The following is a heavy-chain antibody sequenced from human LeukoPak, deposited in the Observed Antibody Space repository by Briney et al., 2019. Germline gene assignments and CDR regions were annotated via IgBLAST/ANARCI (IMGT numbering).Heavy chain of an antibody. CDR3: ARGPGSGLGMTRYFDY. V-gene: IGHV3-48*03. CDR1: GFTFSSYE. Sequence: PGGPLRLSCAASGFTFSSYEMSWVRQAPGKGLEWVSYTSGSGINIYYADSVKGRFTISRDNAKNSLYLQMSSLRVDDTAVYYCARGPGSGLGMTRYFDYWGQGTLVTVSS. D-gene: IGHD7-27*01. CDR2: TSGSGINI. J-gene: IGHJ4*02.